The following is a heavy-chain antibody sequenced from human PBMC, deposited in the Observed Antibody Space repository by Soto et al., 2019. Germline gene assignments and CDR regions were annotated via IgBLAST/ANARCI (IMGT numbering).Heavy chain of an antibody. CDR1: GLSHTTTGVG. CDR2: IYWDDDK. V-gene: IGHV2-5*02. CDR3: VRRLRYSSDWYVGFDP. J-gene: IGHJ5*02. D-gene: IGHD6-19*01. Sequence: QITLTESGPTLVKPTQTLTLTCTFSGLSHTTTGVGVGWIRQPPGKALEWLALIYWDDDKRYSPSLKSRLTITKATSKNQVVLTKTNMDPVDTATYYCVRRLRYSSDWYVGFDPWGQGTLVTVSS.